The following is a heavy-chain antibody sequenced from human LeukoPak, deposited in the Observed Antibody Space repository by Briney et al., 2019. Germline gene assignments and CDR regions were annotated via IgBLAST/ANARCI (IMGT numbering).Heavy chain of an antibody. CDR2: ISFDGSNN. Sequence: GGYLRLSCAASGFTFSSYGMQWVRPAPGKGLEWVAVISFDGSNNYYADSVKGRFTIYRDNSKNTLYLQMNSLGDEAAAEYSWARGREMATVTFFDFWGQGTLVTVS. CDR3: ARGREMATVTFFDF. CDR1: GFTFSSYG. D-gene: IGHD4-17*01. V-gene: IGHV3-30*03. J-gene: IGHJ4*02.